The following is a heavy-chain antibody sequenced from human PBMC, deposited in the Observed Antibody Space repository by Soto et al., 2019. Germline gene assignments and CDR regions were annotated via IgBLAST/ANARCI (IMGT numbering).Heavy chain of an antibody. CDR3: ARQYVGVPMIPLLSYDY. CDR1: GYPFTGYW. Sequence: PGESLKISCKGSGYPFTGYWIAWVRQMPGKGLEWMGIIFPGNSNTRYSPSFQGQVTISVDKSISTAYLQWSSLKASDTAMYFCARQYVGVPMIPLLSYDYWGQGTLVTVSS. J-gene: IGHJ4*02. CDR2: IFPGNSNT. V-gene: IGHV5-51*01. D-gene: IGHD2-21*01.